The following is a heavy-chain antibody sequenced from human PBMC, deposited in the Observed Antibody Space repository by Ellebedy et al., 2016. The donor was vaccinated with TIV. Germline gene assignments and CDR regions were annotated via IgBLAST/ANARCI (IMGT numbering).Heavy chain of an antibody. CDR1: GFTFSSYA. Sequence: GESLKISCAASGFTFSSYALHWVRQAPGKGLEWVAVISSDGRNKYYAHAVKGRFTISRDNSKNTLYLQMNSLRAEDTAVYYCARPFLMVYAPFDCWGQGTLVTVSS. CDR3: ARPFLMVYAPFDC. D-gene: IGHD2-8*01. J-gene: IGHJ4*02. V-gene: IGHV3-30*04. CDR2: ISSDGRNK.